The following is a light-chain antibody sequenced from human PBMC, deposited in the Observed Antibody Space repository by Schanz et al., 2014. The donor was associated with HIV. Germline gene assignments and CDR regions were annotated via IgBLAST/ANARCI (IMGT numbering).Light chain of an antibody. CDR3: QQYATSPWT. CDR2: GAS. Sequence: EIVLTQSPGTLSLSPGEGATLSCRASQSVSSNYLPWSQQKPGQAPRLLIYGASSRATGIPDRFSGRGSGTDFTLTISRLESEDFAVYYCQQYATSPWTFGQGTKVDVK. V-gene: IGKV3-20*01. J-gene: IGKJ1*01. CDR1: QSVSSNY.